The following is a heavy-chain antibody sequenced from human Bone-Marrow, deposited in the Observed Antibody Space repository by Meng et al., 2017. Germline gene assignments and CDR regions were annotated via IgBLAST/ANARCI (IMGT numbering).Heavy chain of an antibody. CDR3: ARATGGLRYFDWLYSNYGMDV. CDR2: INAGNGNT. Sequence: ASVKVSCKASGYTFTSYAMHWVRQAPGQRLEWMGWINAGNGNTKYSQKFQGRVTITRDTSASTGYMELSSLRSEDTAVYYCARATGGLRYFDWLYSNYGMDVWGQGTTVTVSS. D-gene: IGHD3-9*01. V-gene: IGHV1-3*01. CDR1: GYTFTSYA. J-gene: IGHJ6*02.